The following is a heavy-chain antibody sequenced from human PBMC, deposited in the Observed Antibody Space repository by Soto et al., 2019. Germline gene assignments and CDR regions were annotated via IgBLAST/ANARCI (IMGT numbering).Heavy chain of an antibody. CDR2: IYSSGST. D-gene: IGHD1-1*01. J-gene: IGHJ5*02. V-gene: IGHV4-39*01. Sequence: SETLSLTCTVSGDSISGTSFYWGWIRQSSGKGLEWIASIYSSGSTFYNLSLKSRLSLSVDTSKNQFSLRLQSVTAADTAVYYCARGQSAVDVFFPTPVPFDPWGPGTPVTVSS. CDR3: ARGQSAVDVFFPTPVPFDP. CDR1: GDSISGTSFY.